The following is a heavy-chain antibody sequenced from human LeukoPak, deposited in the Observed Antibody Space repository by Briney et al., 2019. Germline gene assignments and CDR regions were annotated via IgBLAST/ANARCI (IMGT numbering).Heavy chain of an antibody. CDR2: ISWNTGNI. CDR3: AKSYTSMASWGAFDF. Sequence: GGSLRLSCAASGFTFDDYAMHWVRQAPGKGLEWVSGISWNTGNIGYADSVKGRFTISRDNAKNSLYLQMSSLRAEDMALYYCAKSYTSMASWGAFDFWGQGTMVIVSS. D-gene: IGHD3-16*01. CDR1: GFTFDDYA. J-gene: IGHJ3*01. V-gene: IGHV3-9*03.